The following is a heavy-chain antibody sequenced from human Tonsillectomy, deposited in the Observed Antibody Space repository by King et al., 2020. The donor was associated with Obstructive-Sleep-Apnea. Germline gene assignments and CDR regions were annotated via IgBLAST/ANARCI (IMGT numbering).Heavy chain of an antibody. CDR2: ISSGGTTI. CDR1: GFTFSSYS. Sequence: VQLVESGGGLVQPGGSLRLSCAASGFTFSSYSLHWVRQAPGKGLEWLSYISSGGTTIYYADSVQGRFTISRDNAKNSLSLQINSLSAEDPAVYFCAREGGYYDSSGYAPIFDYWGQGTLVTVSS. CDR3: AREGGYYDSSGYAPIFDY. J-gene: IGHJ4*02. V-gene: IGHV3-48*03. D-gene: IGHD3-22*01.